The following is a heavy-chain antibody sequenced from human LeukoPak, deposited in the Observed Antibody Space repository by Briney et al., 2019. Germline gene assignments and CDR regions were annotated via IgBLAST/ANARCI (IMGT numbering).Heavy chain of an antibody. CDR3: AKGNWAKATGTYYFDY. CDR1: GFTFSSYA. J-gene: IGHJ4*02. D-gene: IGHD1-14*01. CDR2: ISGSGGST. Sequence: GGSLRLSCAASGFTFSSYAMSWVRQAPGKGLEWVSAISGSGGSTYYADSVKGRFTISRDNSKNTLYLQMNSLRAEDTAVYYCAKGNWAKATGTYYFDYWGQGTLVTVSS. V-gene: IGHV3-23*01.